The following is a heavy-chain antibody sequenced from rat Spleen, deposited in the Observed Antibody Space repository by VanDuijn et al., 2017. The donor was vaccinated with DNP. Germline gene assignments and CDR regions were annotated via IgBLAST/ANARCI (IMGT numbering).Heavy chain of an antibody. V-gene: IGHV5-20*01. CDR1: GFTFSAFY. CDR3: TSSAEPLFAY. D-gene: IGHD3-1*01. Sequence: EVQLVESGGGLVQPGRSLKLSCAASGFTFSAFYMAWVRQSPKKGLEWVASISSGGGSTYYRDSVKGRFTISRDNAKSTLYLQMNSLRSEDTATYYCTSSAEPLFAYWGQGTLVTVSS. J-gene: IGHJ3*01. CDR2: ISSGGGST.